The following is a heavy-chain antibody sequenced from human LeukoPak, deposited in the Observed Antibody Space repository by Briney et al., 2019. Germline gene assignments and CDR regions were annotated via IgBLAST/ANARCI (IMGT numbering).Heavy chain of an antibody. Sequence: SETLSLTCTVSGGSVSSYSWSWIRQHPGKGLEWIGYIYYSGSTYYNPSLKSRVTISVDTSKNQFSLKLSSVTAADTAVYYCARTTHLSSVNSRGYYYGMDVWGQGTTVTVSS. CDR3: ARTTHLSSVNSRGYYYGMDV. D-gene: IGHD6-19*01. V-gene: IGHV4-59*06. CDR1: GGSVSSYS. J-gene: IGHJ6*02. CDR2: IYYSGST.